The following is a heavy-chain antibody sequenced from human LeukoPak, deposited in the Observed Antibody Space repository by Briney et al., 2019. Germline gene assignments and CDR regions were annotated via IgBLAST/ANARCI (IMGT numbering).Heavy chain of an antibody. CDR3: ARARYSSSPFDP. CDR1: GFIFSSYS. D-gene: IGHD6-13*01. Sequence: TGGSLRLSCAASGFIFSSYSMNWVRQAPGKGLEWVSFISSSSSYIYYADSVKGRFTISRDNAKNSLYLRMNSLRAEDTAVYYCARARYSSSPFDPWGQGTLVTVSS. CDR2: ISSSSSYI. V-gene: IGHV3-21*01. J-gene: IGHJ5*02.